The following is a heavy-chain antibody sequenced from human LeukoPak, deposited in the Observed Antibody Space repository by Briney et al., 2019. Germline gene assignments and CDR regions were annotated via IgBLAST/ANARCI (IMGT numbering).Heavy chain of an antibody. CDR3: ARGQADYGDYNWFDP. Sequence: SETLSLTCAVYGGSFSGYYWSWIRQHPGKGLEWIGYIYYSGSTYYNPSLKSRVTISVDTSKNQFSLKLSSVTAADTAVYYCARGQADYGDYNWFDPWGQGTLVTVSS. CDR2: IYYSGST. D-gene: IGHD4-17*01. V-gene: IGHV4-31*11. J-gene: IGHJ5*02. CDR1: GGSFSGYY.